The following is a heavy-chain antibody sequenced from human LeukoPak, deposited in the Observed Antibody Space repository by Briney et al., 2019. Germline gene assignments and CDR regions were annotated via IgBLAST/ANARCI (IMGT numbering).Heavy chain of an antibody. CDR3: AKDRDGDYQKIDY. CDR1: GFTVSSNY. CDR2: IYSGGST. V-gene: IGHV3-53*01. J-gene: IGHJ4*02. Sequence: PGGSLRLSCAASGFTVSSNYMSWVRQAPGKGLEWVSVIYSGGSTYYADSVKGRFTISRDNSKNTLYLQMNSLRAEDTAVYYCAKDRDGDYQKIDYWGQGTLVTVSS. D-gene: IGHD4-17*01.